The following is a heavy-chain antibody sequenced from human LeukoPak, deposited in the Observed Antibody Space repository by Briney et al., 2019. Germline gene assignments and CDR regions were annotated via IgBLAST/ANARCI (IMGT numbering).Heavy chain of an antibody. V-gene: IGHV4-59*01. CDR1: GGSISSYY. J-gene: IGHJ5*02. CDR2: IYYSGST. Sequence: SETLSLTCTVSGGSISSYYWSWIRQPPGKGLEWIGYIYYSGSTNYNPSLKSRVTISVDTSKNQFSLKLSSVTAAGTAVYYCASLHDFWSPFDPWGQGTLVTVSS. D-gene: IGHD3-3*01. CDR3: ASLHDFWSPFDP.